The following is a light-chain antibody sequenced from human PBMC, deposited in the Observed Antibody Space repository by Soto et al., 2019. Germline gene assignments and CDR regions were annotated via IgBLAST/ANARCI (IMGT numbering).Light chain of an antibody. Sequence: AILMTQSPSSLSASPGDRVTNTCRASQGISSYLAWYQQKPGKAPKLLIYAASTLQSGVPSRFSGSGSGTDFTLTISCLQSEDFATYYCQQYYSYPTFGQGTKVDIK. V-gene: IGKV1-8*01. CDR1: QGISSY. CDR3: QQYYSYPT. J-gene: IGKJ1*01. CDR2: AAS.